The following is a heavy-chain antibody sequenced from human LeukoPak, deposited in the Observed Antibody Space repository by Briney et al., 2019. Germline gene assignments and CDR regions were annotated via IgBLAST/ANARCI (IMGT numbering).Heavy chain of an antibody. V-gene: IGHV4-31*03. CDR2: IYYSGST. D-gene: IGHD2-2*02. CDR3: ARNNDAIASGGVDY. CDR1: GGSISSGGYY. Sequence: SETLSLTCTVSGGSISSGGYYWSWIRQHPGKGLEWIGYIYYSGSTYYNPSLKSRVTISVDTSKNQFSLKLSSVTAADTAVYYCARNNDAIASGGVDYWGQGTLVTVSS. J-gene: IGHJ4*02.